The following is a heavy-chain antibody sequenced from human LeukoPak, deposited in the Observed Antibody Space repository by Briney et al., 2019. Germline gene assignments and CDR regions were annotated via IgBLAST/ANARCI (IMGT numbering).Heavy chain of an antibody. CDR3: AKENVRDYVWGSYRPAYSSFDY. J-gene: IGHJ4*02. CDR2: ITNSGNSK. CDR1: EFTFSSYS. V-gene: IGHV3-48*01. D-gene: IGHD3-16*02. Sequence: GGSLRLSCAASEFTFSSYSMNWVRQAPGKGLEWVSYITNSGNSKSYADSVKGRFTISRDNSKNTLYLQMNSLRAEDTAVYYCAKENVRDYVWGSYRPAYSSFDYWGQGTLVTVSS.